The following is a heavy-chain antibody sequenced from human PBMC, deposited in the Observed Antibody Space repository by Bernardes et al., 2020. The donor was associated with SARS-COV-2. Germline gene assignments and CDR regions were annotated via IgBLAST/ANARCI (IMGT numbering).Heavy chain of an antibody. Sequence: GASLKISCKGSGYSFTSYWIGWVRQVPGKGLEWDSAISGSGGSTYYADSVKGRFTISRDNSKNTLYLQMNSLRAEDTAVYYCAKEGPYVYWGQGTLVTVSS. CDR1: GYSFTSYW. D-gene: IGHD3-10*02. V-gene: IGHV3-23*01. CDR3: AKEGPYVY. CDR2: ISGSGGST. J-gene: IGHJ4*02.